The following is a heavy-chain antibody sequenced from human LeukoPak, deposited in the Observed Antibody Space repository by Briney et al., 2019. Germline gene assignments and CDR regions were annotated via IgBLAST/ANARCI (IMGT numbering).Heavy chain of an antibody. CDR2: ISSSSSYI. V-gene: IGHV3-21*01. CDR1: GFTFSSYS. CDR3: ARSRSIAARPTPPRGWFDP. Sequence: GGSLRLSCAASGFTFSSYSMNWVRQAPGKGLEWVSSISSSSSYIYYADSVKGRFTISRDNAKNSLYLQMNSLRAEDTAVYYCARSRSIAARPTPPRGWFDPWGQGTLVTVSS. J-gene: IGHJ5*02. D-gene: IGHD6-6*01.